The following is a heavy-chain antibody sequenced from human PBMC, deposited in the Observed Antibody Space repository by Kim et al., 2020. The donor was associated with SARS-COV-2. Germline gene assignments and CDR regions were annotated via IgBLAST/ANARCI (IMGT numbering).Heavy chain of an antibody. V-gene: IGHV7-4-1*02. CDR3: ARVVWGDYRYIDS. CDR2: INTDTGSP. Sequence: ASVKVSCKASGYTFTNHAINWVRQAPGRGLEWMGWINTDTGSPTYAPDFTGRFVFSFDTSVSTAYLEIRSLEAEDTALYYCARVVWGDYRYIDSWGQGTLVTVSS. CDR1: GYTFTNHA. J-gene: IGHJ4*02. D-gene: IGHD3-16*02.